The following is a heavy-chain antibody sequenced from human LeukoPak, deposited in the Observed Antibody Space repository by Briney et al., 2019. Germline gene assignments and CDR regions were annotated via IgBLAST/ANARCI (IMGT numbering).Heavy chain of an antibody. V-gene: IGHV4-38-2*02. CDR1: GYSISSGYF. CDR3: ARMFRSSWYINWFDP. D-gene: IGHD6-13*01. Sequence: SETLSLTCTVSGYSISSGYFWGWIRQPPGKGLEWIGSIYHSGSTSYNPSLKSRLTISVDTSKNQLSLKLNFVTAADTAMYYCARMFRSSWYINWFDPWGQGTLVTVSS. J-gene: IGHJ5*02. CDR2: IYHSGST.